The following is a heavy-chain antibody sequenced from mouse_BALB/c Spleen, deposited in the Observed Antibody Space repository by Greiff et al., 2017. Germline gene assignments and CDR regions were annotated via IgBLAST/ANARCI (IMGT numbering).Heavy chain of an antibody. CDR1: GFAFTNYL. CDR2: INPGSGGT. CDR3: ARSGGNFDY. J-gene: IGHJ2*01. V-gene: IGHV1-54*01. Sequence: QVQLLQSGAELVRPGTSVKVSCKASGFAFTNYLIEWVKQRPGQGLEWIGMINPGSGGTNYNEKFKGKATLAADKSTSTVYMQLSSLTSDDSAVYVCARSGGNFDYWGQGTTLTVSS. D-gene: IGHD1-1*02.